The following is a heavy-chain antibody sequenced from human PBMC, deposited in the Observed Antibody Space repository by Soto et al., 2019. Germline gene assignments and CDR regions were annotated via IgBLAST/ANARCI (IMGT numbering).Heavy chain of an antibody. V-gene: IGHV3-23*01. CDR3: AKELFTTYGSGLV. D-gene: IGHD3-10*01. CDR2: IGGSGGTT. Sequence: PGGSLRLSCAASGFTFSSYAMSWVRQAPGKGLEWVSAIGGSGGTTYYADSVKGRFTISRDNSKNTLYLQVNSLRAEDTAVYYCAKELFTTYGSGLVWGQGALVTVSS. J-gene: IGHJ4*02. CDR1: GFTFSSYA.